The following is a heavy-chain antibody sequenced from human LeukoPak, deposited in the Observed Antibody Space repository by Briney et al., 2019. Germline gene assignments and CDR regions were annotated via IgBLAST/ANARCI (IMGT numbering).Heavy chain of an antibody. Sequence: ASVTVSCKASGYTFTNYYMHWVRQAPGQGLEWMGIINRGGGGTTYAQKFQGRVTMTRDTSTSTVYMELSSLRSEDTAVYYCARDWDSSPLDYWGQGTLVTVSS. CDR2: INRGGGGT. D-gene: IGHD6-13*01. J-gene: IGHJ4*02. CDR1: GYTFTNYY. CDR3: ARDWDSSPLDY. V-gene: IGHV1-46*01.